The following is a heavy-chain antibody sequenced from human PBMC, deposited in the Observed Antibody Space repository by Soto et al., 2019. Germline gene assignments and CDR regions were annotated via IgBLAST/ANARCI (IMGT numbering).Heavy chain of an antibody. CDR3: ARRRHSGYDFDY. CDR1: GYSFTSYW. Sequence: PGESLKISSKGSGYSFTSYWIGWVRQMPGKGLEWMGVIYPGDSDIRYSPSFEGQVIISADKSISTAYLQWSSLKAPDSAMYYCARRRHSGYDFDYWGQGTLVTVSS. V-gene: IGHV5-51*01. CDR2: IYPGDSDI. D-gene: IGHD5-12*01. J-gene: IGHJ4*02.